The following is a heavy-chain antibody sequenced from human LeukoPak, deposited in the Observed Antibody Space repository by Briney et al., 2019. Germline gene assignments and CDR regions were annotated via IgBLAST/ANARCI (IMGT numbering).Heavy chain of an antibody. Sequence: HTGGSLRLSCAASGFTFSSYWMSWVRQAPGKGLEWVANIKQDGSEKYYVDSVKGRFTISRDNAKNSLYLQMNSLRAEDTAVYYCARGRYCSGGSCYKDYWGQGTLVTVSS. V-gene: IGHV3-7*01. CDR3: ARGRYCSGGSCYKDY. D-gene: IGHD2-15*01. CDR1: GFTFSSYW. J-gene: IGHJ4*02. CDR2: IKQDGSEK.